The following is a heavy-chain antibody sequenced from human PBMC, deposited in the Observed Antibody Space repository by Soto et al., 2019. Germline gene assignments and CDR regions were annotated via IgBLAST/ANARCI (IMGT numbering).Heavy chain of an antibody. CDR2: LSKDSLSI. Sequence: GGSLRLSCAASGFKFDDYGMNWVRHTPGKGLEWIAGLSKDSLSISYGASMKGRFTISRDNAKNSLYLQLNSPRPEDTALYYCVKDALAAVAFYFDYWGRGALVTVSS. V-gene: IGHV3-9*01. CDR3: VKDALAAVAFYFDY. J-gene: IGHJ4*01. CDR1: GFKFDDYG. D-gene: IGHD6-19*01.